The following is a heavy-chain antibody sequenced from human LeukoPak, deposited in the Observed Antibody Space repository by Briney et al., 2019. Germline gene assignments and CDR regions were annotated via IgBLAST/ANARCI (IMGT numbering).Heavy chain of an antibody. CDR2: IKQDETEK. CDR3: VRSTSPPQFDY. J-gene: IGHJ4*02. Sequence: PGESLRLSCTASGFTFSNFWMGWVRQAPGKGLEWVANIKQDETEKFYLGSVKGRFTISRDNAKNSLYLQMNSLRAEDTAVYYCVRSTSPPQFDYWGQGILVSVSS. V-gene: IGHV3-7*01. D-gene: IGHD2-2*01. CDR1: GFTFSNFW.